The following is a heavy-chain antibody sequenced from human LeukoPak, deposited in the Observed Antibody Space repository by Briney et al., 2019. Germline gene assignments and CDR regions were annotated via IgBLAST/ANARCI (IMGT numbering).Heavy chain of an antibody. CDR1: GFTFSSYA. J-gene: IGHJ6*03. CDR3: ARGPLTQYYYYYYYMDV. Sequence: PGGSLRLSCAASGFTFSSYAMHWVRQAPGKGLEYVSAISSNGGSTYYANSVKGRFTISRDNSKDTLYLQMGSLRAEDMAVYYCARGPLTQYYYYYYYMDVWGKGATVTVSS. D-gene: IGHD4/OR15-4a*01. V-gene: IGHV3-64*01. CDR2: ISSNGGST.